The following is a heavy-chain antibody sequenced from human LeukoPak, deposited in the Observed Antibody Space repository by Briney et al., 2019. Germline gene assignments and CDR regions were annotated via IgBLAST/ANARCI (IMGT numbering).Heavy chain of an antibody. V-gene: IGHV3-23*01. D-gene: IGHD3-16*01. CDR2: ISGSGGST. J-gene: IGHJ4*02. CDR3: AKGGLWGNPFDY. CDR1: GFTFSGYA. Sequence: QPGGSLRLSCAASGFTFSGYAMSWVRQAPGKGLEWVSAISGSGGSTYYADSVKGRFTVSRDNSKNTLYVQMNSLRAEDTAVYYCAKGGLWGNPFDYWGQGTLVTVSS.